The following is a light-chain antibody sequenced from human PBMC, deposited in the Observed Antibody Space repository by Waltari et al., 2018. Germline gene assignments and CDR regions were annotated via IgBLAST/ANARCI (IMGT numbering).Light chain of an antibody. CDR2: SNS. CDR1: SSNIGAST. CDR3: ATWDDSLKGVI. V-gene: IGLV1-44*01. Sequence: QSVLTQPPSASATPGQSVTISCSGGSSNIGASTVSWYQHVPGTAPKLLIYSNSLRPSGVPGRFSGSKSGISASLAINDLQSEDEADYYCATWDDSLKGVIFGGGSKLTVL. J-gene: IGLJ2*01.